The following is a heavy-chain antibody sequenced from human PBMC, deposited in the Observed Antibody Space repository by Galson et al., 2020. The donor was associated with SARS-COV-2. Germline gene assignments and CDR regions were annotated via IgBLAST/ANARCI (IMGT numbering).Heavy chain of an antibody. CDR2: ISAYNGNT. J-gene: IGHJ4*02. V-gene: IGHV1-18*01. CDR1: GYTFTSYG. Sequence: ASVKVSCKAPGYTFTSYGFSWVRQAPGQGLEWMGWISAYNGNTNYAQKFQGRVTMTTDTSTGTVYMELRSLRSDDTAVYYCARSVAVGLDSWGQGTLVTVSS. D-gene: IGHD6-19*01. CDR3: ARSVAVGLDS.